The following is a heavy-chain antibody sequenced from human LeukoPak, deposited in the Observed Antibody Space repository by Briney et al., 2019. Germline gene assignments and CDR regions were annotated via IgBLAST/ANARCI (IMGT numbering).Heavy chain of an antibody. D-gene: IGHD3-22*01. V-gene: IGHV3-53*01. Sequence: GGSLRLSCAASGFTVSKNYMTWVRQAPGKGLEWVSLIDIAGNIYFADSVKGRFTVSRDNSKNTLYLQMNSLRAEDTAVYYCTSHDSSGYYYNYWGQGTLVTVSS. CDR2: IDIAGNI. CDR1: GFTVSKNY. J-gene: IGHJ4*02. CDR3: TSHDSSGYYYNY.